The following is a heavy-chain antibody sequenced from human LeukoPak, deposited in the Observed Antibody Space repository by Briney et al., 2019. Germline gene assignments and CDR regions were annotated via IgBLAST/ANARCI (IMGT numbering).Heavy chain of an antibody. Sequence: ASVKVSCKASGYTFTGYYMHWVRQAPGQGLEWMGWINPNSGGTNYAQKFQGRVTMTRDTSISTAYMELSRLRSDDTAVYYCARMYSSSRRYYYFDYWGQGTLVTVSS. J-gene: IGHJ4*02. CDR3: ARMYSSSRRYYYFDY. V-gene: IGHV1-2*02. CDR2: INPNSGGT. D-gene: IGHD6-13*01. CDR1: GYTFTGYY.